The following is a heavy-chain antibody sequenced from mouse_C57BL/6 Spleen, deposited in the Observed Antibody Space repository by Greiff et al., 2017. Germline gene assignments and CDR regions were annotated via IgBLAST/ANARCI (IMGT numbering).Heavy chain of an antibody. J-gene: IGHJ4*01. CDR2: IYPRSGNT. CDR1: GYTFTSYG. V-gene: IGHV1-81*01. Sequence: QVQLQQSGAELVRPGASVKLSCKASGYTFTSYGISWVKQRPGQGLEWIGEIYPRSGNTYYNEKFKGKATLTADKSSSTAYMELRSLTSEDSAVFFCARSYDGYAMDYWGQGTSVTVSS. CDR3: ARSYDGYAMDY. D-gene: IGHD2-3*01.